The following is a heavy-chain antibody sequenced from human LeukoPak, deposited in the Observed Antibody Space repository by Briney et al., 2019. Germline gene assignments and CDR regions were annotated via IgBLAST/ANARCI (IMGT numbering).Heavy chain of an antibody. CDR2: ISSSSSTI. V-gene: IGHV3-48*02. CDR3: ARDLVVVTAIRYYGMDV. CDR1: GLTFSSYG. D-gene: IGHD2-21*02. J-gene: IGHJ6*02. Sequence: PGESLRLSCAASGLTFSSYGMSWVRQAPGKGLEWVSYISSSSSTIYYADSVKGRFTISRDNAKNSLYLQMNSLRDEDTAVYYCARDLVVVTAIRYYGMDVWGQGTTVTVSS.